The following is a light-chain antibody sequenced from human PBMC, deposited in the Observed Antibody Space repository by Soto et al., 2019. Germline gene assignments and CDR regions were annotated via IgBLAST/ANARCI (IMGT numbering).Light chain of an antibody. CDR1: QTLSANF. CDR2: GVS. Sequence: ENVLTQSPGTLSLSPGARATLSCRASQTLSANFLAWYQQKPGQAPKLVIYGVSKRATGIPDRFSGSGSGTDFTLTIARLEPEDFALYYCQHRSNWPAFGGGTKVEIK. CDR3: QHRSNWPA. J-gene: IGKJ4*01. V-gene: IGKV3D-20*02.